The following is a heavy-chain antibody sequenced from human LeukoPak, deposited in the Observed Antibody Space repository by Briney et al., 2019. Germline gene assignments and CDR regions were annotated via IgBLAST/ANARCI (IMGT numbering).Heavy chain of an antibody. D-gene: IGHD1-14*01. Sequence: PGGSLRLSCAASGFTFDDYAMHWVRQAPGKGLEWVSGISWNSGSIGYADSVKGRFTISRDNAKNSLYLQMNSLRAEDTALYYCAKGNDRSSPLSDWGQGTLVTVSS. CDR3: AKGNDRSSPLSD. V-gene: IGHV3-9*01. J-gene: IGHJ4*02. CDR2: ISWNSGSI. CDR1: GFTFDDYA.